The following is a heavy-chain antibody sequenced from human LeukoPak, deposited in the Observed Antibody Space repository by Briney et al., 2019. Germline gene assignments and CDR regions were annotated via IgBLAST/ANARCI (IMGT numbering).Heavy chain of an antibody. CDR1: GFTVSSDY. CDR2: IYSGGST. CDR3: ARDRVVPAALRGYYYYGMDV. J-gene: IGHJ6*02. Sequence: GGSLRLSCAASGFTVSSDYMSWVRQAPGKGPEWVSVIYSGGSTYYADSVKGRFTISRDNSKNTLYLQMNSLRAEDTAVYYCARDRVVPAALRGYYYYGMDVWGQGTTVTVSS. D-gene: IGHD2-2*01. V-gene: IGHV3-53*01.